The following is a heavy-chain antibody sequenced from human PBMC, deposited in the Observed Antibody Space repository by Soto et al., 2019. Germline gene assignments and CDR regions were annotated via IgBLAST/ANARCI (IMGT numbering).Heavy chain of an antibody. Sequence: GESLKISCKGSGYSFAGYWITWVRQKPGKGLEWMGRIDPSDSQTYYSPSFRGHVTISATKSITTVFLQWSSLRASDTAMYYCARKIYDSDTGTNCQYYFDSWGQGTPVTVYS. D-gene: IGHD2-8*01. CDR1: GYSFAGYW. J-gene: IGHJ4*02. V-gene: IGHV5-10-1*01. CDR3: ARKIYDSDTGTNCQYYFDS. CDR2: IDPSDSQT.